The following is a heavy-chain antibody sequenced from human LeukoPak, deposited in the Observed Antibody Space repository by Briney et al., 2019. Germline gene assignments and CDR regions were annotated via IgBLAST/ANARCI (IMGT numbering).Heavy chain of an antibody. D-gene: IGHD1-1*01. CDR1: GFTFSSYA. CDR3: ARESRGYDAFDT. V-gene: IGHV3-30*01. Sequence: GGSLRLSCAASGFTFSSYAMHWVRQAPGKGLEWVAVISYDGSNKYYADSVKGRFTISRDNSKNTLYLQMNSLRAEDTAVYYCARESRGYDAFDTWGQGTMVTVSS. J-gene: IGHJ3*02. CDR2: ISYDGSNK.